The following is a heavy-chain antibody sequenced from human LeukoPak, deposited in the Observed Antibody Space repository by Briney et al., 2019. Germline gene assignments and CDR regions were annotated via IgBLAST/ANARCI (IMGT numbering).Heavy chain of an antibody. Sequence: PSETLSLTCIVSGDSISSYYWSWIRQPPGKGLEWIGYIYYSGSTNYNPSLKSRVTISVDTSKNQFSLKLSSVTAADTAVYYCARVWGYGDPGDFDYWGQGTLVTVSS. CDR2: IYYSGST. J-gene: IGHJ4*02. CDR1: GDSISSYY. V-gene: IGHV4-59*01. CDR3: ARVWGYGDPGDFDY. D-gene: IGHD4-17*01.